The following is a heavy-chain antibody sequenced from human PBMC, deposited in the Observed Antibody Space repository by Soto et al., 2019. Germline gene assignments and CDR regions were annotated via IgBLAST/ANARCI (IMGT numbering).Heavy chain of an antibody. V-gene: IGHV5-51*03. J-gene: IGHJ4*02. Sequence: EVQLVQSGAEVKKPGESLKISCKGSGYSFTSYWIGWVRQMPGKGLEWMGIIYPGDSDTRYSPSFHGQVTIAADKSISTAYLQWSSLKASDTAMYYCARTPGDPDSPAHSFDYWGQGTLVTVSS. D-gene: IGHD2-21*01. CDR1: GYSFTSYW. CDR3: ARTPGDPDSPAHSFDY. CDR2: IYPGDSDT.